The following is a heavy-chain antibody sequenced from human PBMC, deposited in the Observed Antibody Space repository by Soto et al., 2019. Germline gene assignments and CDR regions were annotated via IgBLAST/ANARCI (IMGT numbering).Heavy chain of an antibody. CDR1: GGTFSSHA. Sequence: ASVKVSCKASGGTFSSHAISWVRQAPGQGLEWMGGIIPIFGTANYAQKFQGRVTITADESTSTAYMELSSLRSEDTAVYYCASTTTVTYPYYYYYYGMDVWGQGTTVTVSS. V-gene: IGHV1-69*13. CDR3: ASTTTVTYPYYYYYYGMDV. D-gene: IGHD4-17*01. J-gene: IGHJ6*02. CDR2: IIPIFGTA.